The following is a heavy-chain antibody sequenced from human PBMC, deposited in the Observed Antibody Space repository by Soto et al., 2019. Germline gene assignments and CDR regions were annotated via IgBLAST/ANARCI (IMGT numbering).Heavy chain of an antibody. J-gene: IGHJ4*02. Sequence: EVQLVESGGGPVRPGGALRLSCAASGFTFSSYTMNWVRQAPGKGLEWVSSISSTSNYIYYADSVKGRFTISRDNAKDSLYLQMNRLRGEDTALYYCARDISEGFYWGQGTLVTVSS. V-gene: IGHV3-21*01. CDR2: ISSTSNYI. CDR1: GFTFSSYT. CDR3: ARDISEGFY. D-gene: IGHD3-3*02.